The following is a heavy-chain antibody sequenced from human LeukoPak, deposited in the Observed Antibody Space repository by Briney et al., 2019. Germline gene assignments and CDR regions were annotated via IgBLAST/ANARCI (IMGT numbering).Heavy chain of an antibody. CDR2: ISYDGSNK. CDR1: GFTFSSYA. CDR3: ARVMRWNHLTTDY. D-gene: IGHD1-14*01. Sequence: GGSLRLSCAASGFTFSSYAMHWVRQAPGKGLEWVAVISYDGSNKYYADSVKGRFTISRDNSKNTLYLQMNSLRAEDTAVYYCARVMRWNHLTTDYWGQGTLVTVSS. V-gene: IGHV3-30-3*01. J-gene: IGHJ4*02.